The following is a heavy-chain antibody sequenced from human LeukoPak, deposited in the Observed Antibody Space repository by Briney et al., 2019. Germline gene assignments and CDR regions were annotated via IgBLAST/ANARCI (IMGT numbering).Heavy chain of an antibody. Sequence: SETLSLTCAVYGGSFSGCYWSWIRQPPGKGLEWIGEINHSGSTNYNPSLKSRVTISVDTSKNQFSLKLSSVTAADTAMYYCARVLWSAYVNFDYWGQGTLVTVSS. V-gene: IGHV4-34*09. J-gene: IGHJ4*02. CDR3: ARVLWSAYVNFDY. D-gene: IGHD3-3*01. CDR2: INHSGST. CDR1: GGSFSGCY.